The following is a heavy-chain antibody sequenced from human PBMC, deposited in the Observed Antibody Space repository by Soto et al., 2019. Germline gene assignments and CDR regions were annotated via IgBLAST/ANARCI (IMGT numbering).Heavy chain of an antibody. CDR2: ISRDGGTK. D-gene: IGHD2-8*02. V-gene: IGHV3-30*03. Sequence: QVQLVESGEGVVQPGRSLRLSCAVSGFTVSTYGMHWVRQAPGKGLEWVAVISRDGGTKYYADSVKGRFTISRDNSRNTLFLEMNSLRSDDMAVYYCTGEVASGYWGQGTLVPVSS. J-gene: IGHJ4*02. CDR1: GFTVSTYG. CDR3: TGEVASGY.